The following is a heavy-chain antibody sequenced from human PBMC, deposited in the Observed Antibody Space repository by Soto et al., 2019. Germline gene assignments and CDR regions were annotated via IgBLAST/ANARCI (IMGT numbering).Heavy chain of an antibody. Sequence: PSETLSLTCTVSGGSLNDFYWSWIRQPPGKAPEWIAYISDSGSTNYNPSLRGRVLISVETSTNQFSLKVTSVTAADSAVYYCARDGYNSYYFDFWGQGTLVTVYS. V-gene: IGHV4-59*01. CDR1: GGSLNDFY. D-gene: IGHD5-12*01. J-gene: IGHJ4*02. CDR2: ISDSGST. CDR3: ARDGYNSYYFDF.